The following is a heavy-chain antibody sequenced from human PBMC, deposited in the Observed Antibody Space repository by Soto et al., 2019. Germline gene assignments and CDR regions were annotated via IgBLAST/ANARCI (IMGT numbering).Heavy chain of an antibody. CDR2: IKSKTDGGTT. CDR1: GFTFSNAW. Sequence: GGSLRLSCAASGFTFSNAWMNWVRQAPGQGLEWVGRIKSKTDGGTTDYAAPVKGRFTISRDDSKNTLYLQMNSLKTEDTAVYYCTTPDYDSSGYSFHVGPPGFDYWGQGTLVTVSS. CDR3: TTPDYDSSGYSFHVGPPGFDY. D-gene: IGHD3-22*01. J-gene: IGHJ4*02. V-gene: IGHV3-15*07.